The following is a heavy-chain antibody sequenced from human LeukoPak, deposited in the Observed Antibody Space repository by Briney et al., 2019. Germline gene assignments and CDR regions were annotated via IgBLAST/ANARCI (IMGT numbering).Heavy chain of an antibody. D-gene: IGHD2-2*01. CDR3: ARSPTSWYFDY. Sequence: GGSLRLSCAASGFTFSSYGMHWVRQAPGKGLERVAVISYDGSNKYYAASVKGRFTISRDNSKNTLYLQMSSLRPEDTSVYFCARSPTSWYFDYWGQGTLVTVSS. V-gene: IGHV3-30*03. J-gene: IGHJ4*02. CDR2: ISYDGSNK. CDR1: GFTFSSYG.